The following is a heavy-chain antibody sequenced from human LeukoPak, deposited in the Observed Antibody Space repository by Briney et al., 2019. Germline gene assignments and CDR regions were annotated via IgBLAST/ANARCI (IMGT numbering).Heavy chain of an antibody. V-gene: IGHV1-69*04. CDR1: GYTFTGYY. D-gene: IGHD6-13*01. J-gene: IGHJ4*02. CDR2: IIPILGIA. CDR3: ARVSEAAAAGLDY. Sequence: ASVKVSCKASGYTFTGYYMHWVRQAPGQGLEWMGRIIPILGIANYAQKFQGRVTITADKSTSTAYMELSSLRSEDTAVYYCARVSEAAAAGLDYWGQGTLVTVSS.